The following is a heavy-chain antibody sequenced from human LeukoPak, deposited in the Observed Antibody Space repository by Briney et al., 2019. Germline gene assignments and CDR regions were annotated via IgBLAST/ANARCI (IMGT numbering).Heavy chain of an antibody. Sequence: SETLSLTCTVSGGSISSYYWSWIRQPPGKGLEWIGYIYYSGSTNYTPSLKSRVTISVDTSKNQFSLKLSSVTAADTAVYYCAVRADQLVDYWGQGTLVTVSS. CDR2: IYYSGST. J-gene: IGHJ4*02. D-gene: IGHD1-1*01. V-gene: IGHV4-59*01. CDR1: GGSISSYY. CDR3: AVRADQLVDY.